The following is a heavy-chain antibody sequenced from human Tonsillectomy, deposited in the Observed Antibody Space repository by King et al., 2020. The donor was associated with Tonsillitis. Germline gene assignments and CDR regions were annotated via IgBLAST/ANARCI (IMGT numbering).Heavy chain of an antibody. CDR1: GFTFSSSA. CDR2: ISGSGGST. Sequence: QLVQSGGGLVQPGGSLRLSCAASGFTFSSSAMNWVRQAPGKGLEWVSIISGSGGSTYYADSVKGRFTISRDNSKSTLYLQMNSLRAEDTAIYYCAKAPGWGYSSGRLDVWGKGTTVTVSS. D-gene: IGHD6-19*01. CDR3: AKAPGWGYSSGRLDV. J-gene: IGHJ6*04. V-gene: IGHV3-23*04.